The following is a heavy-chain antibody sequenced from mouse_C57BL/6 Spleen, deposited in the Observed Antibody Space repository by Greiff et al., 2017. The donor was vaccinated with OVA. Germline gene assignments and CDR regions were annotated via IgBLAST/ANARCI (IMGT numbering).Heavy chain of an antibody. CDR2: ISYDGSN. V-gene: IGHV3-6*01. CDR1: GYSITSGYY. D-gene: IGHD1-1*01. Sequence: ESGPGLVKPSQSLSLTCSVTGYSITSGYYWNWIRQFPGNKLEWMGYISYDGSNNYNPSLKNRISITRDTSKNQFFLKLNSVTTEDTATYYCARDSAVVPFDYWGQGTNLTVSS. CDR3: ARDSAVVPFDY. J-gene: IGHJ2*01.